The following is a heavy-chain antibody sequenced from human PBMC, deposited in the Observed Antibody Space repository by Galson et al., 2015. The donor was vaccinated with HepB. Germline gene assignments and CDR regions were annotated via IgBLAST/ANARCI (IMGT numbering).Heavy chain of an antibody. CDR2: IKQDGSEK. Sequence: SLRLSCAASGFTFSSYGMHWVRQAPGKGLEWVANIKQDGSEKYYVDSVKGRFTISRDNAKNSLYLQMNSLRAEDTAVYYCARDFLFVAGTTDYWGQGTLVTVSS. CDR3: ARDFLFVAGTTDY. D-gene: IGHD6-19*01. J-gene: IGHJ4*02. V-gene: IGHV3-7*01. CDR1: GFTFSSYG.